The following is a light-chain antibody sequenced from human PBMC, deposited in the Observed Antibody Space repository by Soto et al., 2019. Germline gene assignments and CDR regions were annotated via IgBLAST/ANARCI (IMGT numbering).Light chain of an antibody. J-gene: IGLJ1*01. CDR3: GSYRTNSPYV. V-gene: IGLV2-14*01. CDR1: NSDVGGYNY. Sequence: SVLTQPASVSGSPGQSITISCTGTNSDVGGYNYVSWYQQYPGEAPKLMIYDVINRPSGVSNRFSGSKSGNTASLTISGLQAEDEADYYCGSYRTNSPYVFGTGTKLTVL. CDR2: DVI.